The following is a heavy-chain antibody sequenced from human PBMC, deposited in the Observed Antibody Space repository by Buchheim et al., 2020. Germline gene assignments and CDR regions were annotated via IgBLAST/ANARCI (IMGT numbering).Heavy chain of an antibody. Sequence: QVQLQESGPGLVKPSETLSLTCIVSGGSIRSYYWSWIRQSPGKGLEWIGYIYYTGSSNYNPSFKSRVTMSVDTSKNQFSLRLSSLTAADTSVYYCARHRTYTDWYFDLWGRGTL. CDR2: IYYTGSS. V-gene: IGHV4-59*08. CDR1: GGSIRSYY. D-gene: IGHD4-11*01. J-gene: IGHJ2*01. CDR3: ARHRTYTDWYFDL.